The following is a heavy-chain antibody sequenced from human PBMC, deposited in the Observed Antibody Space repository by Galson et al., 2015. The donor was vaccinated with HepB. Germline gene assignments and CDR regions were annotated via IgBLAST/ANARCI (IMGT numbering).Heavy chain of an antibody. J-gene: IGHJ6*02. V-gene: IGHV3-11*04. CDR2: ISGSDTTI. Sequence: SLRLSCAASGFTINDKYMSWIRQAPGKGLEWVSYISGSDTTIYYVDSVQGRFTISRDNSKNTLYLQMNSLRAEDTAVYYCAKDRERSSARYYGLDVWGQGTTVTVSS. CDR1: GFTINDKY. CDR3: AKDRERSSARYYGLDV. D-gene: IGHD6-19*01.